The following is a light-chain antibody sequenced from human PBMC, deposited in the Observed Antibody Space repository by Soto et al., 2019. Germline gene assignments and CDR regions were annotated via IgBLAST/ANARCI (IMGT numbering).Light chain of an antibody. CDR2: LGS. V-gene: IGKV2-28*01. J-gene: IGKJ1*01. CDR3: MQALQTPWT. CDR1: QILLHSNGYTY. Sequence: DIVMTQSPLSLPVTPGEPASISCRSSQILLHSNGYTYLDWYLQKPGQSPQLLIYLGSNRASGVPDRFSGSGSGTDFTLKISRVEAEDVGVYYCMQALQTPWTFGQGTKVEIK.